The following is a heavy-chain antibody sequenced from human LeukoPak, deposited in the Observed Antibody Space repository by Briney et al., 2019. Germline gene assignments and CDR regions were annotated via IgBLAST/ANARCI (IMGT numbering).Heavy chain of an antibody. CDR1: GYTFTSYG. J-gene: IGHJ4*02. CDR3: ARDTHYCSSTSCYTTASF. Sequence: GASVKVSCKASGYTFTSYGISWVRQAPGQGLEWMGWISAYNGNTNYAQKLQGRVTMTTDTSTSTAYMELRSLRSDDTAVYYCARDTHYCSSTSCYTTASFWGQGTLVTVSS. V-gene: IGHV1-18*01. D-gene: IGHD2-2*02. CDR2: ISAYNGNT.